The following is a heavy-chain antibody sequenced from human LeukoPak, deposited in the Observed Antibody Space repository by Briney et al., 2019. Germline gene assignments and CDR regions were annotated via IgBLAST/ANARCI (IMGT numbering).Heavy chain of an antibody. Sequence: GSLRLSCAASGFTVSSNYMSWVRQAPGKGLEWVSVIYSGGSTYYADSVKGRFTISRDNSKNTLYLQMNSLRAEDTAVYYCARAVYWYTRPRSYGDYPPYFDYWGQGTLVTVSS. CDR3: ARAVYWYTRPRSYGDYPPYFDY. CDR2: IYSGGST. V-gene: IGHV3-53*01. J-gene: IGHJ4*02. D-gene: IGHD4-17*01. CDR1: GFTVSSNY.